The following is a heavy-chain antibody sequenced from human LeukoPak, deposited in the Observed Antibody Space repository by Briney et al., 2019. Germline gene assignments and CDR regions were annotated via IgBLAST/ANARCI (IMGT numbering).Heavy chain of an antibody. D-gene: IGHD3-22*01. CDR2: INTGNGNT. V-gene: IGHV1-3*04. J-gene: IGHJ4*02. Sequence: ASVKVSCKSSGYRFTSNTMHWVRQAHGQRLEWMGWINTGNGNTEYSQNFQGRVTITRDTSASTAYMEVSSLRSEDTAVYYCARRFGSSGYLDYWGQGALVTVSS. CDR3: ARRFGSSGYLDY. CDR1: GYRFTSNT.